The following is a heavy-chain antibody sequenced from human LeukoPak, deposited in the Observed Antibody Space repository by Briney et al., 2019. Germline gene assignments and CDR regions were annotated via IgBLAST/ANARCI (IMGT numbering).Heavy chain of an antibody. D-gene: IGHD4-17*01. J-gene: IGHJ4*02. V-gene: IGHV4-30-4*01. CDR3: ARVTAVTTSFHFDY. Sequence: PSETLSLTCTVSGGSISSGGYYWSWIRQPPGEGLEWIGYIYYSGSTYYHPFLKSRVTISLDTSKNQFSLKLSSVTAADTAVYYCARVTAVTTSFHFDYWGQGTLVTVSS. CDR1: GGSISSGGYY. CDR2: IYYSGST.